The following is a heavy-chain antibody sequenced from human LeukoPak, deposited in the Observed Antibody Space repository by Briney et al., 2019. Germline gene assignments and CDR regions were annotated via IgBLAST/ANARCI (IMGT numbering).Heavy chain of an antibody. J-gene: IGHJ4*02. Sequence: GASVKVSCKASGYTFTGYYMHWVRQAPGQGLEWMGWINPNGGGTNYAQKFQGRVTMTRDTSISTAYMELSRLRSDDTAVYYCARAPPKLVRDFVDYWGQGTLVTVSS. CDR3: ARAPPKLVRDFVDY. V-gene: IGHV1-2*02. CDR2: INPNGGGT. CDR1: GYTFTGYY. D-gene: IGHD1-1*01.